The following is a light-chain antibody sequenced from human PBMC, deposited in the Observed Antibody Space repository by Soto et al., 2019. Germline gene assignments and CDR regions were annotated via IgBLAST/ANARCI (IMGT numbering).Light chain of an antibody. CDR1: QSVSSN. J-gene: IGKJ4*01. CDR3: QQRSNWPT. CDR2: DAS. Sequence: EMVLTQSPGTLSLSPGERAPLSCRASQSVSSNCLAWYQQRPRQAPRLLIYDASNRATGIPARFSGSGSGTDFTLTISSLEPEDFAVYYCQQRSNWPTFGGGTKVDIK. V-gene: IGKV3-11*01.